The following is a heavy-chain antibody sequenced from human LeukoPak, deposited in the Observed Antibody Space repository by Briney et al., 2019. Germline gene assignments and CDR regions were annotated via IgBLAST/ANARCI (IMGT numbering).Heavy chain of an antibody. Sequence: PGGSLRLFCAASGFTLSSYAMRWVRQAPGKGLEWVSSITGSGDSTYYADSVKGRFTISRDNSKNTLYLQMNSLRAEDTAVYYCADSNYWYPVDYWGQGTLVTVSS. CDR2: ITGSGDST. CDR1: GFTLSSYA. CDR3: ADSNYWYPVDY. V-gene: IGHV3-23*01. J-gene: IGHJ4*02. D-gene: IGHD4-11*01.